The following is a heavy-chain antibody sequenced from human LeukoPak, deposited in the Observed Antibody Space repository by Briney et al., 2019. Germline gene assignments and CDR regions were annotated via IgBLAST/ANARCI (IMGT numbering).Heavy chain of an antibody. D-gene: IGHD4-17*01. V-gene: IGHV3-7*01. J-gene: IGHJ6*02. CDR1: GFTFSSYW. CDR2: IKQDGSEK. Sequence: GGSLSLSCAASGFTFSSYWMSWVRQAPGKGLEWVANIKQDGSEKYYVDSVKGRFTISRDNAKNSLYLQMNSLRAEDTAVYYCAREDYGDSPFDHSGMDVWGQGTTVTVSS. CDR3: AREDYGDSPFDHSGMDV.